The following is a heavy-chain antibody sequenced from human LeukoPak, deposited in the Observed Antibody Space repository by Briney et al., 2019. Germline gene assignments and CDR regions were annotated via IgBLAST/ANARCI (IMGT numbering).Heavy chain of an antibody. J-gene: IGHJ4*02. CDR1: GYTFTTYY. V-gene: IGHV1-46*01. D-gene: IGHD4-11*01. CDR2: ISPSGAIT. CDR3: ARVGNDYSKMDY. Sequence: ASVKVSCKASGYTFTTYYIHWVRQAPGQGLEWMGIISPSGAITSYAQKFQGRVTMTSDMSTRTVYMELSSLRSEDTAVYYCARVGNDYSKMDYWGQGTLVTVSS.